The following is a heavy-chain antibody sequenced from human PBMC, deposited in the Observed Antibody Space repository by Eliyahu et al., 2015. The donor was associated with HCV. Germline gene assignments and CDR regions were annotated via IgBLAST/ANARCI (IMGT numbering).Heavy chain of an antibody. CDR1: GFVXSAYA. Sequence: EVKLLESGGGLVQPGGSLRLSXAASGFVXSAYAVGWVRQAPGKGLEWVAAISGSGNSPYYADSVKGRFTISRDNPKNMVYLQMNSLRAEDTAVYYCAKEKYDSSGYYFDYWGQGTLVTVSS. J-gene: IGHJ4*02. CDR2: ISGSGNSP. CDR3: AKEKYDSSGYYFDY. V-gene: IGHV3-23*01. D-gene: IGHD3-22*01.